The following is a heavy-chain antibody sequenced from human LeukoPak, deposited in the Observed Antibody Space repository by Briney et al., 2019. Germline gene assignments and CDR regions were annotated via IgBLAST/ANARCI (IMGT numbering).Heavy chain of an antibody. CDR1: GYTFTSYG. J-gene: IGHJ6*02. V-gene: IGHV1-18*01. CDR3: ARDRVFTMIVVVIKPYGMDV. Sequence: GASVKVSCKASGYTFTSYGISWVRQAPGQGLEWMGWISAYNGNTNYAQKLQGRVTMTTDTSTSTAYMELRSLRSDDTAVYYCARDRVFTMIVVVIKPYGMDVWGQGTTVTVSS. D-gene: IGHD3-22*01. CDR2: ISAYNGNT.